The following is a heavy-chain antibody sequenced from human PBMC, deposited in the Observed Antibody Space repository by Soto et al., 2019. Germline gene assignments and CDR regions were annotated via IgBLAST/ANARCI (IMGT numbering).Heavy chain of an antibody. D-gene: IGHD2-21*02. Sequence: GSLRLACTASGFNVNNQAMSWIRQAPGKGLEWVSTISGSGATSLYADSVKGRFTIFKDSSQAYLDLKSLRVEDSATYYCAKTETMVVVTVQPRWFDSWGRGTLVTVSS. CDR2: ISGSGATS. V-gene: IGHV3-23*01. CDR3: AKTETMVVVTVQPRWFDS. CDR1: GFNVNNQA. J-gene: IGHJ5*01.